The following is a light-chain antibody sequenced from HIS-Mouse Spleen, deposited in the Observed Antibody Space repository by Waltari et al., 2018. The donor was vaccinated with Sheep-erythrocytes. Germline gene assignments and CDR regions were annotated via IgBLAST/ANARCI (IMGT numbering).Light chain of an antibody. CDR3: AAWDDSLSGNWV. Sequence: QSVLTQPPSASGTPGQRVTISCSGSSSNTGSTYVNWYQQLPGTAPKLLIYRNNQRPSGFPDRFSGSKSGTSASLAISGLRSEDEADYYCAAWDDSLSGNWVFGGGTKLTVL. V-gene: IGLV1-47*01. J-gene: IGLJ3*02. CDR1: SSNTGSTY. CDR2: RNN.